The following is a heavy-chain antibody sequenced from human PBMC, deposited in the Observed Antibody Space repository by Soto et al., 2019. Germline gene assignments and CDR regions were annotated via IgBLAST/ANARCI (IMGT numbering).Heavy chain of an antibody. CDR1: GFMFGTYW. Sequence: EVQLVESGGGLVQPGGSLRLSCAASGFMFGTYWMTWVRQAPGKGLEWVANIKQDGSEKYYVDSVKGRFSVSRDNAENSLHLQISSLRVDDTAVYYCAKNGLPYGSSWLDHWGQGTLVTVSS. CDR2: IKQDGSEK. CDR3: AKNGLPYGSSWLDH. J-gene: IGHJ4*02. D-gene: IGHD6-13*01. V-gene: IGHV3-7*03.